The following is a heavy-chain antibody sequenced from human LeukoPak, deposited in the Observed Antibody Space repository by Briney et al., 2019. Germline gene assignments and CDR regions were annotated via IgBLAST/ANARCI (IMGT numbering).Heavy chain of an antibody. V-gene: IGHV3-7*03. Sequence: GGSLRLSCAASGFTFTNSWMAWVRQAAGKGREWVANIKQDGSTKHYADSLKGRFTISRDNPKNSLYLQMNNLRADDTAVYYCTRDTDGSLDYWGQGILVTVAS. CDR1: GFTFTNSW. CDR2: IKQDGSTK. D-gene: IGHD1-26*01. J-gene: IGHJ4*02. CDR3: TRDTDGSLDY.